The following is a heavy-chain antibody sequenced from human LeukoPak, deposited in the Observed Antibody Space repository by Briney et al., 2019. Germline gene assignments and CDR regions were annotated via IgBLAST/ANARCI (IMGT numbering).Heavy chain of an antibody. D-gene: IGHD3-9*01. J-gene: IGHJ4*02. Sequence: ASVKVSCKASGYTFSSYAMNWVRQAPGQGLEWMGWINSNSGGTNYAQKFQGRVTMTRDTSISTHYMELSRLRSDDTAVYYCARAPHILTGENFDYWGQGTLVTVSS. CDR3: ARAPHILTGENFDY. CDR2: INSNSGGT. V-gene: IGHV1-2*02. CDR1: GYTFSSYA.